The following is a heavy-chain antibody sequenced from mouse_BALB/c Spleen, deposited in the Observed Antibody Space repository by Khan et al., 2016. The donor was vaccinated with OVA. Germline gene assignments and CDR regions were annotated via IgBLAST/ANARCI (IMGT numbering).Heavy chain of an antibody. CDR3: ATLYGDEPY. D-gene: IGHD2-13*01. CDR1: GFSLTNYG. Sequence: QVQLQQSGPGLVAPSQSLSITCTVSGFSLTNYGVHWLRQPPGKGLEWLGVIWAGGRTNYNSALMSRLSISKDNSKGQVFLNMNSLQTEDTAMYYCATLYGDEPYWGQGTLVTVSA. V-gene: IGHV2-9*02. J-gene: IGHJ3*01. CDR2: IWAGGRT.